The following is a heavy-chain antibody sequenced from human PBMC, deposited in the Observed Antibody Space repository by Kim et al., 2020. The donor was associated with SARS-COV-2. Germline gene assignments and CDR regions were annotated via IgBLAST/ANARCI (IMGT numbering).Heavy chain of an antibody. V-gene: IGHV4-34*01. CDR3: ARGPTPSTPYYGSGSRCMDV. Sequence: RVTISVDTSKNQFSLKLSSVTAADTAVYYCARGPTPSTPYYGSGSRCMDVWGQGTTVTVSS. J-gene: IGHJ6*02. D-gene: IGHD3-10*01.